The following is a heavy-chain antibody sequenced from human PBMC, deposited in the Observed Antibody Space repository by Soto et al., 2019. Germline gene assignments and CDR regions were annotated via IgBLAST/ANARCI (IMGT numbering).Heavy chain of an antibody. CDR1: GGSIISSNHY. Sequence: PSATLSLTCTVSGGSIISSNHYWAWIRQPPGKGLEWIGYIYYSGSTNYNPSLKSRVTISVDTSKNQFSLKLSSVTAADTAVYYCARGGKGYYDSSGYSGAAFDIWGQGTMVTVSS. J-gene: IGHJ3*02. V-gene: IGHV4-61*05. D-gene: IGHD3-22*01. CDR3: ARGGKGYYDSSGYSGAAFDI. CDR2: IYYSGST.